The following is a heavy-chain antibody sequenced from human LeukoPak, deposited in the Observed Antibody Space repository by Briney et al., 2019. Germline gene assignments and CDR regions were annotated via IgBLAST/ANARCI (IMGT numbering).Heavy chain of an antibody. CDR1: GFSFSNYW. Sequence: GGSLRLSCEVSGFSFSNYWMSWVRQAPGKGLEWVANINKDGTEKYYVDSLKGRFTISRDNAKNSLYLQMNSLRAEDTAVYYCARDLGGGSPGYWGQGDLVTVSP. V-gene: IGHV3-7*01. CDR2: INKDGTEK. D-gene: IGHD4-23*01. J-gene: IGHJ4*02. CDR3: ARDLGGGSPGY.